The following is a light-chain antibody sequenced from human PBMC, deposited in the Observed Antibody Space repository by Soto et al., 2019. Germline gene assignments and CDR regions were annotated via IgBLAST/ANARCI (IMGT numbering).Light chain of an antibody. CDR2: DDN. CDR1: YSNIGNNY. V-gene: IGLV1-51*01. Sequence: QSVLTQPPSVSAAAGQKVTISCSGGYSNIGNNYVSWYQQLPGTVPNLLIYDDNKRPSEIPDRFSGSKSDTSATLGITGLQTGDEAYYYCGTWDASLSAGVFGGGTKLTVL. J-gene: IGLJ3*02. CDR3: GTWDASLSAGV.